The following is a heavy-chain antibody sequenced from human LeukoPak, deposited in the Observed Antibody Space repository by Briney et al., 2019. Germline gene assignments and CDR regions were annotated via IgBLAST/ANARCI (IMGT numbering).Heavy chain of an antibody. D-gene: IGHD4-23*01. CDR3: AREQGVYGGNSEYLQH. Sequence: ASVKVSCKASGYTFTSYYMHWVRQAPGQGLEWMGIINPSGGSTSYAQKFQGRVTMTRDTSTSTVYMELSSLRSEDTAVYYCAREQGVYGGNSEYLQHWGQGTLVTVSS. J-gene: IGHJ1*01. V-gene: IGHV1-46*01. CDR2: INPSGGST. CDR1: GYTFTSYY.